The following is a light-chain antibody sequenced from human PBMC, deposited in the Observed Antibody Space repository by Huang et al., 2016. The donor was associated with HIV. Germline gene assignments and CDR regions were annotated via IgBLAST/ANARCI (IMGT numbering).Light chain of an antibody. CDR1: QNVTDS. J-gene: IGKJ4*01. Sequence: EIVLTQSPATLSLSPGERATRSCRASQNVTDSLAWYRQKPGQAPRLLIYRAANRATGTPARVSGSGSGTDFTLTISSLEPEDFAIYYCQERIQWPRLTFGGGTKVEIK. CDR3: QERIQWPRLT. CDR2: RAA. V-gene: IGKV3-11*01.